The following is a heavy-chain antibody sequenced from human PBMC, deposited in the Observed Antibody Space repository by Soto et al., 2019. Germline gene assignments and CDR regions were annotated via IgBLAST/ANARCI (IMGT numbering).Heavy chain of an antibody. D-gene: IGHD3-10*01. Sequence: QAQLEQSGAEVKKPGASVKISCKASGYTFTNYAVHWLRQAPGQGLEWMGWLNAGNGDTKYSPTFQGRVTITRDTSASTAYMELSSLRSEDTAVYYCARQGIPYNYGSGDYFYSYYNYMDVWGKGTTVTVSS. CDR2: LNAGNGDT. CDR3: ARQGIPYNYGSGDYFYSYYNYMDV. CDR1: GYTFTNYA. V-gene: IGHV1-3*01. J-gene: IGHJ6*03.